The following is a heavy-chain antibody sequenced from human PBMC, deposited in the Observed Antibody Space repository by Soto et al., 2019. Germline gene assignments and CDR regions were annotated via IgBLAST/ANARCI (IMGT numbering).Heavy chain of an antibody. D-gene: IGHD4-4*01. CDR2: INHSGST. Sequence: PSEAVSVNCVVYGGCFSGYYWSWIRQPPGKGLEWIGEINHSGSTNYNPSLKSRVTISVDTSKNQFSLKLSSVTAADPAVYYCARGLGVTTNWFDTLAQGPHVTGS. CDR1: GGCFSGYY. J-gene: IGHJ5*02. V-gene: IGHV4-34*01. CDR3: ARGLGVTTNWFDT.